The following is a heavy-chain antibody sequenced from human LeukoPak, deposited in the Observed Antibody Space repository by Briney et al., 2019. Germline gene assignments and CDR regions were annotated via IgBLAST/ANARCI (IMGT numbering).Heavy chain of an antibody. J-gene: IGHJ4*02. V-gene: IGHV4-61*01. D-gene: IGHD3-10*01. Sequence: SETLSLTCTVSGGSISSSSYYWSWIRQPPGKGLEWIGYIYYSGSTNYNPSLKSRVTISVDTSKNQFSLKLSSVTAADTAVYYCARHGYYGSGSFRYWGQGTLVTVSS. CDR1: GGSISSSSYY. CDR3: ARHGYYGSGSFRY. CDR2: IYYSGST.